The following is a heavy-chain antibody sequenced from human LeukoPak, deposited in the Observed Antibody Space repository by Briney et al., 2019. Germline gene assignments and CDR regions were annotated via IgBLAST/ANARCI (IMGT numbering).Heavy chain of an antibody. CDR1: GGSISSYY. V-gene: IGHV4-59*01. Sequence: SETLSLTCTVSGGSISSYYWSWIRQPPGKGLEWIGYIYYSGSTNYNPSLKSRVTISVDTSKNQFSLKLSSVTAADTAVYYCAREKTVTTMVADYYYGMDAWGQGTTVTVSS. D-gene: IGHD4-17*01. J-gene: IGHJ6*02. CDR2: IYYSGST. CDR3: AREKTVTTMVADYYYGMDA.